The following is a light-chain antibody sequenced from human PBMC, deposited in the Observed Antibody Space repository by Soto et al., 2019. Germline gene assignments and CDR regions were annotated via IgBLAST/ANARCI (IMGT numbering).Light chain of an antibody. CDR3: QVWDSSSDRGVV. J-gene: IGLJ2*01. V-gene: IGLV3-21*04. CDR1: NIGNKS. CDR2: YDS. Sequence: SYELTQPPSVSVAPGKTARITCGGNNIGNKSVHWYQQKPGQAPVLVIYYDSDRPSGIPERFSGSNSGNTATLTISRVEAGDEADYYCQVWDSSSDRGVVFGGGTKLTVL.